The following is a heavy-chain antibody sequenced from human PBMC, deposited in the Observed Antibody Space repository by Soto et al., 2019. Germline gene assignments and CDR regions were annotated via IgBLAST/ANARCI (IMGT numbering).Heavy chain of an antibody. V-gene: IGHV1-69*01. D-gene: IGHD6-13*01. CDR1: GGTFSTYG. CDR2: IIPIFGTT. J-gene: IGHJ4*02. Sequence: QVQLVQSGAEVKKRGSSVKVSCKASGGTFSTYGLSWVRQAPGKGLEWMGGIIPIFGTTTYAQKFQGRVTITADESTSTTYMELSSLRSEDTAVYYCAREKGFGAAAEFDYWGQGTLLTVSS. CDR3: AREKGFGAAAEFDY.